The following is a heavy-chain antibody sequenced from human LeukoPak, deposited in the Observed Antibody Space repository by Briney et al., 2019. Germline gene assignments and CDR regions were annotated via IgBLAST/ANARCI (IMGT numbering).Heavy chain of an antibody. Sequence: SETLSLTCTVSGGSISSYYWSWIRQPPGKGLEWIGDIYYSGSTNYNPSLKSRVTISVDTSKNQFSLKLSSVTAAETAVYYYARNGDYGDFDYWGQGTLVTVFS. V-gene: IGHV4-59*01. D-gene: IGHD4-17*01. J-gene: IGHJ4*02. CDR1: GGSISSYY. CDR2: IYYSGST. CDR3: ARNGDYGDFDY.